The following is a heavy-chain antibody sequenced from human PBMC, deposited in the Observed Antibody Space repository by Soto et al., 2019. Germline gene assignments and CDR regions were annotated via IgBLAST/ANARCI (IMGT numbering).Heavy chain of an antibody. D-gene: IGHD4-17*01. CDR3: ARGATVTQYDY. CDR2: ISYSGTT. V-gene: IGHV4-61*01. Sequence: QVQLQESGPGLVKPSETLSLTCTVSGVSVSSGSFYWAWIRQPPGKGLEWIGFISYSGTTNYNPSLKSRVTISVDTSRSQISLIVSSLTAADTALYYGARGATVTQYDYWGQGTLVTVSS. CDR1: GVSVSSGSFY. J-gene: IGHJ4*02.